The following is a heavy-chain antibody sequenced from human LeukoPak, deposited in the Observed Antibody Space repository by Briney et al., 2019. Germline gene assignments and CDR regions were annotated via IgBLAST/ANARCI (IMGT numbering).Heavy chain of an antibody. CDR3: ANDVGSAAAGNRWFDP. CDR2: ISGSGGST. J-gene: IGHJ5*02. V-gene: IGHV3-23*01. D-gene: IGHD6-13*01. CDR1: TFTFSSYG. Sequence: GGSLRLSCGASTFTFSSYGMSWVRQAPGKGLEWVSAISGSGGSTYYADSVKGRFTISRDNSKNTLYLQMNSLRAEDTAVYYCANDVGSAAAGNRWFDPWGQGTLVTVSS.